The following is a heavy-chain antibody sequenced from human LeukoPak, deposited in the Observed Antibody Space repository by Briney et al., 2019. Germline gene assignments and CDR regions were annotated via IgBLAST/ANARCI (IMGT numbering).Heavy chain of an antibody. CDR3: AKDQGGIAAALDY. J-gene: IGHJ4*02. Sequence: PGGSLRLSCAASAFTFSSYGMSWVRQAPGKGLEWVTAISGSGGSTYYADSVKGRFTISRDNSKNTLYLQMNSLRAEDTAVYYCAKDQGGIAAALDYWGQGTLVTVSS. D-gene: IGHD6-13*01. CDR1: AFTFSSYG. V-gene: IGHV3-23*01. CDR2: ISGSGGST.